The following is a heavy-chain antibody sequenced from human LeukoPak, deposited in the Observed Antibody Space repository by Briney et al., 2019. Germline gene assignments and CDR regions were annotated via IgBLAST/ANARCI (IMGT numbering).Heavy chain of an antibody. J-gene: IGHJ4*02. V-gene: IGHV3-33*01. CDR1: GFTFSSYG. Sequence: PGRSLRLSCAASGFTFSSYGMHWVRQAPGKGLEWVAVIWYDGSNKYYADSVKGRFTISRDNSKNTLYLQMNSLRAEDTAVYYGAREQGPYGGNDYFDYWGQGTLVTVSS. CDR3: AREQGPYGGNDYFDY. CDR2: IWYDGSNK. D-gene: IGHD4-23*01.